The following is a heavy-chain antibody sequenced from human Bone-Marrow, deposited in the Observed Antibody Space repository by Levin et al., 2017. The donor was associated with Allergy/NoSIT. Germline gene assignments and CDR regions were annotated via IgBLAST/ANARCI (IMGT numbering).Heavy chain of an antibody. J-gene: IGHJ5*02. D-gene: IGHD3-3*01. CDR3: ARDYYDFWRGEWFDP. Sequence: GESLKISCAASGFTFSSYGMHWVRQAPGKGLEWVAVIWYDGSNKYYADSVKGRFTISRDNSKNTLYLQMNSLRAEDTAVYYCARDYYDFWRGEWFDPWGQGTLVTVSS. V-gene: IGHV3-33*01. CDR1: GFTFSSYG. CDR2: IWYDGSNK.